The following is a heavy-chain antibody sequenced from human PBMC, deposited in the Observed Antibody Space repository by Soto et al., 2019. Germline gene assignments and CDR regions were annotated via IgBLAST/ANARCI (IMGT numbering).Heavy chain of an antibody. CDR3: AKFLSQDNWNYVFDD. CDR2: ISGSGGST. V-gene: IGHV3-23*01. Sequence: PGGSLRLSCAASGFTFSSYAMSWVRQAPGKGLEWVSAISGSGGSTYYADSVKGRFTISRDNSKNTLYLQMNSLRAEDTAVYYCAKFLSQDNWNYVFDDWGQGTLVIVSS. D-gene: IGHD1-7*01. CDR1: GFTFSSYA. J-gene: IGHJ4*02.